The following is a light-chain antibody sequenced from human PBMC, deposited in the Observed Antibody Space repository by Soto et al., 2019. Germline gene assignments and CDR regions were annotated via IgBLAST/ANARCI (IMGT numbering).Light chain of an antibody. V-gene: IGLV2-14*03. CDR2: EVS. CDR1: RSDVGAYDY. J-gene: IGLJ1*01. Sequence: QSVLTQPASVSGSPGQSIAISCTGTRSDVGAYDYVSWYQQHPDRAPRLVIYEVSNRPSGVSNRFSGSKSVNTATLTISGLQAEDEADYYCASHTTTNTLVFGTGTKVTV. CDR3: ASHTTTNTLV.